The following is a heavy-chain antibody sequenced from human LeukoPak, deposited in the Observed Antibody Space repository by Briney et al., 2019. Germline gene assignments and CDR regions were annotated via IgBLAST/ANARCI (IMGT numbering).Heavy chain of an antibody. CDR2: IYSGGST. CDR1: GFTVSSNH. CDR3: REGYSYGYSNY. V-gene: IGHV3-66*01. J-gene: IGHJ4*02. Sequence: GGSLRLSCAASGFTVSSNHMSWVRQAPGKGLEWVSVIYSGGSTYYADSVKGRFTISRDNSKNTLYLQTNSLRAEDTAVYYCREGYSYGYSNYWGQGTLVTVSS. D-gene: IGHD5-18*01.